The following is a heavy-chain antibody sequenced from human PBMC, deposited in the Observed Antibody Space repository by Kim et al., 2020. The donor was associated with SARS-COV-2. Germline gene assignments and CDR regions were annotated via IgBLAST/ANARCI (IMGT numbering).Heavy chain of an antibody. J-gene: IGHJ5*02. CDR2: IDPSDSYT. CDR3: ARLGQLPPMLYNWFDP. D-gene: IGHD2-2*01. V-gene: IGHV5-10-1*01. Sequence: GESLKISCKGSGYSFTSYWISWVRQMPGKGLEWMGRIDPSDSYTNYSPSFQGHVTISADKSISTAYLQWSSLKASDTAMYYCARLGQLPPMLYNWFDPWGQGTLVTVSS. CDR1: GYSFTSYW.